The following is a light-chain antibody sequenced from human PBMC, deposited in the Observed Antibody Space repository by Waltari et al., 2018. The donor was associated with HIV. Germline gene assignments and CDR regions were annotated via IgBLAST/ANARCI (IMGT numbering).Light chain of an antibody. CDR3: QQYDNLPFT. Sequence: DIQMTQSPYYLSASVGDRVNITCQASQDITKYLKWYQQKPGKDPKLLIYDASNFETGVPSSFSGSRSGTDFTFTISSLQPEDITTYYCQQYDNLPFTVGPGTKVDIK. CDR2: DAS. J-gene: IGKJ3*01. CDR1: QDITKY. V-gene: IGKV1-33*01.